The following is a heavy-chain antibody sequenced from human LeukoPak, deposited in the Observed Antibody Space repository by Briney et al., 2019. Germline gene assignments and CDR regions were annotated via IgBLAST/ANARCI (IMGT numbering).Heavy chain of an antibody. CDR2: IYTGGST. Sequence: GGSLRLPCAASGFTVSSNYMSWVRQAPGKGLEWVSVIYTGGSTYYADSVKGRFTISRDNSKNTLYLQMNSLRAEDTAVYYCARVLRVAVASYYFDYWGQGTLVTVSS. D-gene: IGHD6-19*01. J-gene: IGHJ4*02. CDR1: GFTVSSNY. V-gene: IGHV3-66*01. CDR3: ARVLRVAVASYYFDY.